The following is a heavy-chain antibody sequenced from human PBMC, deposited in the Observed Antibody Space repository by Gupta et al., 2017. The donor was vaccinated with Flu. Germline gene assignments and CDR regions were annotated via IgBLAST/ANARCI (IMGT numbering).Heavy chain of an antibody. Sequence: QVQLVESGGGVVLPGRSLRLSCAVSGLTFTTYGMHWVRQAPGQGLDWGAVISDDGSYKFYADAGRGRFTISRDNSKKTLYLQMNSLRDEDTAVYYCAKDQREECDIGTCYPQIFQHWGQGTLGTGSS. CDR3: AKDQREECDIGTCYPQIFQH. D-gene: IGHD1-26*01. V-gene: IGHV3-30*18. CDR2: ISDDGSYK. J-gene: IGHJ1*01. CDR1: GLTFTTYG.